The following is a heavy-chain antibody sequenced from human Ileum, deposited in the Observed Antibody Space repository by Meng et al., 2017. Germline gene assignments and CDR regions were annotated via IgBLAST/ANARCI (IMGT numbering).Heavy chain of an antibody. CDR3: AGGSVSFDS. Sequence: SETLSLTCTVSGDSISTYYWTWIRQSPGKGLEWIGYVYYSESTGFKSSLNPSLESRVTMSGDTSKNQFSLRLASVTAADTAVYYCAGGSVSFDSWGQGTLVTVSS. J-gene: IGHJ4*02. CDR2: VYYSEST. CDR1: GDSISTYY. V-gene: IGHV4-59*01. D-gene: IGHD4-17*01.